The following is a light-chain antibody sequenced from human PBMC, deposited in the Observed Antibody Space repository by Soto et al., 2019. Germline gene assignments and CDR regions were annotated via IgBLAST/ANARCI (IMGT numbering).Light chain of an antibody. V-gene: IGLV2-14*01. CDR1: SSDVGYHKY. CDR3: SSYTSSGTWV. CDR2: EVS. Sequence: QSVLTQPASVSGSPGQSITISCTGGSSDVGYHKYVSWYQQYPGKAPKLMIYEVSNRPSGVSNRFSGSKSGNTASLTISGLQAEDEADYYCSSYTSSGTWVFGGGTKVTVL. J-gene: IGLJ3*02.